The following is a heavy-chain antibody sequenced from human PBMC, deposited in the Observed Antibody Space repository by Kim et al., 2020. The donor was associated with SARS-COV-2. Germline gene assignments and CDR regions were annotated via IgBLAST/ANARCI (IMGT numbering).Heavy chain of an antibody. D-gene: IGHD4-17*01. CDR3: AKESGNDYGDQLDY. J-gene: IGHJ4*02. CDR1: GFTFSSYA. V-gene: IGHV3-23*01. Sequence: GGSLRLSCAASGFTFSSYAMSWVRQAPGKGLDWVSAISGSGARTYYADSVKGRFTISRDNSKNTVYLQMNSLRAEDTAVYYCAKESGNDYGDQLDYWGQGTLVTVSS. CDR2: ISGSGART.